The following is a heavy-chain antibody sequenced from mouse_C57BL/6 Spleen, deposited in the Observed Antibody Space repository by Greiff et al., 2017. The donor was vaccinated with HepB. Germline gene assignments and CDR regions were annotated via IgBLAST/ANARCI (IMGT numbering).Heavy chain of an antibody. V-gene: IGHV5-16*01. CDR1: GFTFSDYY. CDR3: ARDDGSSLWYFDV. D-gene: IGHD1-1*01. Sequence: DVKLVESEGGLVQPGSSMKLSCTASGFTFSDYYMAWVRQVPEKGLEWVANINYDGSSTYYLDSLKSRFIISRDNAKNILYLQMSSLKSEDTATYYCARDDGSSLWYFDVWGTGTTVTVSS. J-gene: IGHJ1*03. CDR2: INYDGSST.